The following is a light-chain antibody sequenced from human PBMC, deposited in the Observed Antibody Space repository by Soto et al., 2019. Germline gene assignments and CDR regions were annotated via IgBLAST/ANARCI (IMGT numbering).Light chain of an antibody. CDR1: SSNIGSHT. Sequence: QSVLTQPPSASGTPGQRVTIPCSGSSSNIGSHTVNWYQQLPGTAPKLLVYSSNQRPSGVPVRFSGSKSGTSASLAISGLQYEDEADYYCAAWDGSLNAVVFGGGTKLTVL. V-gene: IGLV1-44*01. J-gene: IGLJ2*01. CDR2: SSN. CDR3: AAWDGSLNAVV.